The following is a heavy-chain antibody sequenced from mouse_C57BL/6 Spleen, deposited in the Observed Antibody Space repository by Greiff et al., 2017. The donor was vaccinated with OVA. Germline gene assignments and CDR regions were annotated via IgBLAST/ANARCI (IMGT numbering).Heavy chain of an antibody. D-gene: IGHD1-1*01. Sequence: VQLQQPGAELVKPGASVKLSCKASGYTFTSYWMHWVKQRPGQGLEWIGMIHPNSGSTNYNEKFKSKATLTVDKSSSTAYMQLSSLTSEDSAVYYCARESAAVVAPRAMDYWGQGTSVTVSS. CDR2: IHPNSGST. CDR1: GYTFTSYW. CDR3: ARESAAVVAPRAMDY. J-gene: IGHJ4*01. V-gene: IGHV1-64*01.